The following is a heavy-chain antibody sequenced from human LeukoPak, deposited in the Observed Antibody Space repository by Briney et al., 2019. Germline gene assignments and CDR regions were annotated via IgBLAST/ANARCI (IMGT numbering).Heavy chain of an antibody. Sequence: GGSLRLSCAASGFTFSSYGMHWVRQAPGKGLEWVAFIRYDGSNKYYADSVKGRFTISRDNSKNTLHLQMNSLRAEDTAVYYCAKDDYDFWSGYFCQIYYYYMDVWGKGTTVTVSS. CDR3: AKDDYDFWSGYFCQIYYYYMDV. CDR1: GFTFSSYG. J-gene: IGHJ6*03. D-gene: IGHD3-3*01. V-gene: IGHV3-30*02. CDR2: IRYDGSNK.